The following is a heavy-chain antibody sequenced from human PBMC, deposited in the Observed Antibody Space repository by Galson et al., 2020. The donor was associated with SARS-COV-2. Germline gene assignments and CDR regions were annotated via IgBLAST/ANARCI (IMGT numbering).Heavy chain of an antibody. CDR1: GASIRSGRYH. Sequence: SEPLTFTCTLSGASIRSGRYHWTCIRQPAGKGLESIGRIYTSGNTNYNPSLKSRVTLSLDTSKNQFSLRLRSVTAADTAVYYCARGEFFEFNYYGMDVWGQGTTVTVSS. CDR2: IYTSGNT. J-gene: IGHJ6*02. D-gene: IGHD3-3*01. CDR3: ARGEFFEFNYYGMDV. V-gene: IGHV4-61*02.